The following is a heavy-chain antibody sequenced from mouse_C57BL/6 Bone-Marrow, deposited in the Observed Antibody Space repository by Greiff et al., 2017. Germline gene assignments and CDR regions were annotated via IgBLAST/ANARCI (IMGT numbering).Heavy chain of an antibody. J-gene: IGHJ3*01. CDR1: GFSLTSYG. CDR2: IWSGGST. V-gene: IGHV2-2*01. Sequence: QVQLKESGPGLVQPSQSLSITCTVSGFSLTSYGVHWVRQSPGKGLEWLGVIWSGGSTDYNAAFISRLSISKDNSKSQFFFKMNSLQADDTAIYYCAREKIYYDDDGFAYWGQGTLVTVSA. D-gene: IGHD2-4*01. CDR3: AREKIYYDDDGFAY.